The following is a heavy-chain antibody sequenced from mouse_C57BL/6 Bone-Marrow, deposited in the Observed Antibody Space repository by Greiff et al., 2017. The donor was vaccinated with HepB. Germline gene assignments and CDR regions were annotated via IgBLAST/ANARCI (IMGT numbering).Heavy chain of an antibody. CDR2: ISDGGSYT. Sequence: EVMLVESGGGLVKPGGSLKLSCAASGFTFSSYAMSWVRQTPEKRLEWVATISDGGSYTYYPDNVKGRFTISRDNAKNNLYLQMSHLKSEDTAMYYCARDRGGNYLYYFDYWGQGTTLTVSS. D-gene: IGHD2-1*01. CDR1: GFTFSSYA. V-gene: IGHV5-4*01. CDR3: ARDRGGNYLYYFDY. J-gene: IGHJ2*01.